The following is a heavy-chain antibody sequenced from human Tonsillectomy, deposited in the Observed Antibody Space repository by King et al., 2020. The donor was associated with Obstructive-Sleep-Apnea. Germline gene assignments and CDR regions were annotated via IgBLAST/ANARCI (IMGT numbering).Heavy chain of an antibody. Sequence: TLKESGPTLVKPTQTLTLTCTFSGFSLSTTGVSVGWVRQPPGKALEWLALIYWDDDKRYSPSLNSRLTITNDPSKNQVFLTMTNMYPVDTATYYVAHSMLPRHYYVSSGYLYWGQGTLVTVSS. D-gene: IGHD3-22*01. V-gene: IGHV2-5*02. CDR3: AHSMLPRHYYVSSGYLY. CDR1: GFSLSTTGVS. J-gene: IGHJ4*02. CDR2: IYWDDDK.